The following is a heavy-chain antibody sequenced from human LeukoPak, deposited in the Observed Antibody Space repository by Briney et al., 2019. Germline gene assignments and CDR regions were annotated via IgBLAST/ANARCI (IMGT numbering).Heavy chain of an antibody. CDR2: ISYDGSNK. CDR1: GFTFSSYA. Sequence: GGSLRLSCAASGFTFSSYAMHWVRQAPGKGLEWVAVISYDGSNKYYADSVKGRFTISRDNSKNTLYLQMNSLRAEDTAVYYCARAYSSSWYFNWFDPWGQGTLVTVSS. J-gene: IGHJ5*02. D-gene: IGHD6-13*01. V-gene: IGHV3-30*04. CDR3: ARAYSSSWYFNWFDP.